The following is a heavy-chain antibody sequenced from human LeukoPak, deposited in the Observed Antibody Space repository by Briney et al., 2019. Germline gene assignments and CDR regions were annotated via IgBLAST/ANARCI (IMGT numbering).Heavy chain of an antibody. CDR3: AKSMVRGVIITFDY. J-gene: IGHJ4*02. CDR1: GFTFGSYA. CDR2: ISGSGGST. D-gene: IGHD3-10*01. V-gene: IGHV3-23*01. Sequence: GGSLRLSCAASGFTFGSYAMSWVRQAPGKGLEWVSAISGSGGSTYYADSVKGRFTISRDNSKNTLYLQMNSLRAEDTAVYYCAKSMVRGVIITFDYWGQGTLVTVSS.